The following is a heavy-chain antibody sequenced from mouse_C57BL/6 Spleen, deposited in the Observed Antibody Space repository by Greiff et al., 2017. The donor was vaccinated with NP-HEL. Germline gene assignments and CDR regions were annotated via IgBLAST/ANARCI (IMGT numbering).Heavy chain of an antibody. D-gene: IGHD2-5*01. Sequence: VQLQQPGAELVRPGSSVKLSCKASGYTFTSYWMDWVKQRPGQGLEWIGNIYPSDSETHYNQKFKDKATLTVDKSSSTAYMQLSSLTSEDSAVYYCARDGDYSNYRFAYWGQGTLVTVSA. V-gene: IGHV1-61*01. CDR3: ARDGDYSNYRFAY. J-gene: IGHJ3*01. CDR2: IYPSDSET. CDR1: GYTFTSYW.